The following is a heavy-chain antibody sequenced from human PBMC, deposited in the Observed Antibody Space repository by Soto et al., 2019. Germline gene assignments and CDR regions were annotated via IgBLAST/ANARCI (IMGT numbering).Heavy chain of an antibody. CDR2: ISTYNGDT. CDR3: ARAGAAPYFYYGMDV. Sequence: ASVKVSCKASGYTFSTSGMSWLRQAPGQGLEWMGWISTYNGDTNDAPKFQDRVTMTSDTSTSTVYMELRSLRSDDTAVYYCARAGAAPYFYYGMDVWGKGTRVTVSS. D-gene: IGHD2-21*01. J-gene: IGHJ6*04. CDR1: GYTFSTSG. V-gene: IGHV1-18*01.